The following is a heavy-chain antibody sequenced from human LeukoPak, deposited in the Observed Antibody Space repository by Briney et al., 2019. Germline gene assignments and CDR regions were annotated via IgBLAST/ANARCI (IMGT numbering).Heavy chain of an antibody. CDR2: ISAYNGNT. Sequence: ASVKVSCKASGYTFTSYGISWVRQAPGQGLEWMGWISAYNGNTNYAQKLQGRVTMTTDTSTSTAYVELRSLRSDDTAVYYCARGSRLELRGYSKANWFDPWGQGTLVTVSS. CDR3: ARGSRLELRGYSKANWFDP. CDR1: GYTFTSYG. J-gene: IGHJ5*02. D-gene: IGHD1-7*01. V-gene: IGHV1-18*01.